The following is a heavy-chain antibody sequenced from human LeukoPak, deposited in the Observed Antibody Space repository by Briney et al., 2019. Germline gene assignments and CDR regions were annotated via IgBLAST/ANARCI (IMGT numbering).Heavy chain of an antibody. CDR2: VNLQGST. V-gene: IGHV4-4*02. D-gene: IGHD3-22*01. CDR1: GGSITSTNY. CDR3: ARDGYYYDSSGYYF. Sequence: PSETLSLTCGVSGGSITSTNYWTWVRQPPGKGLEWIGEVNLQGSTNYNPSLKSRVTMSVDTSKNQFSLKLTSVTAADTAVYYCARDGYYYDSSGYYFWGQGTLVTVSS. J-gene: IGHJ4*02.